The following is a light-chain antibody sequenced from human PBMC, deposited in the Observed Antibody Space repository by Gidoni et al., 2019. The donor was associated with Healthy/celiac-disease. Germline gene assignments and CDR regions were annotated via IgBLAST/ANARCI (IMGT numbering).Light chain of an antibody. J-gene: IGKJ4*01. CDR2: DPS. CDR1: QSVSSY. Sequence: EIVLTQSPATLSLSPGERATLSCRASQSVSSYLAWYQQKPGQAPRLLIYDPSYRATGIPARFSGSGSATEFTLTISSLEPEDFAVYYCHQRSNWTLTFGEGTKVEIK. CDR3: HQRSNWTLT. V-gene: IGKV3-11*01.